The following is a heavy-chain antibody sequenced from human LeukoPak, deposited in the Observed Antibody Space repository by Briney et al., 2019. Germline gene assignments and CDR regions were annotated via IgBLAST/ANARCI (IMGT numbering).Heavy chain of an antibody. CDR3: ARDPVPKNWNDDAFDI. J-gene: IGHJ3*02. V-gene: IGHV4-4*02. CDR2: IYHSGST. CDR1: GGSISSSNW. Sequence: SETLSLTCAVSGGSISSSNWWSWVRQPPGKGLEWIGEIYHSGSTNYNPSLKSRVTISVDKSKNQFSLKLSSVTAADTAVYYCARDPVPKNWNDDAFDIWGQGTMVTVSS. D-gene: IGHD1-1*01.